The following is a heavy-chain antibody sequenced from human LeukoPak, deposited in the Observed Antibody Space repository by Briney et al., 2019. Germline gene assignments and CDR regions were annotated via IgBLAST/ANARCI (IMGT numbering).Heavy chain of an antibody. J-gene: IGHJ4*02. CDR1: GFTFSTYS. CDR3: ASLRFYGDYADY. Sequence: PGGSLRLSCAASGFTFSTYSMNWVRQAPGKGLEWVSYISSSSSTIYYADSVRGRFTISRDNAKNALYLRMNSLRDEDTAVYFCASLRFYGDYADYWGQGTLVTVSS. D-gene: IGHD4-17*01. V-gene: IGHV3-48*02. CDR2: ISSSSSTI.